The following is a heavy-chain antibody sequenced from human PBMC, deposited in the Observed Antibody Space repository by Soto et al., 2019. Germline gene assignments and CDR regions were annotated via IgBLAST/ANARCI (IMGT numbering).Heavy chain of an antibody. CDR3: ARYSSESSDYYLQDY. CDR2: IYSSGST. CDR1: GGSISGYH. Sequence: SETLSLTCTVSGGSISGYHWSWFRQAPGKAPEWIGYIYSSGSTNYNASLKSRVTISIDTSKNQFALQLKSVTAADTAVYFCARYSSESSDYYLQDYWGPGTLVTV. D-gene: IGHD3-22*01. V-gene: IGHV4-59*01. J-gene: IGHJ4*02.